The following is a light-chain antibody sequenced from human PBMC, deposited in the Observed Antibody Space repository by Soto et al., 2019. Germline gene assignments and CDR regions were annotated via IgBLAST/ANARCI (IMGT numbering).Light chain of an antibody. CDR2: EVS. Sequence: QSVLTQPASASGSPGQSITISCTGTSSDVGGYNYVSWYQQQSGKAPKLMIHEVSNRPSGVSNRFSGSKSGNTASLTISGLQAEDEADYYCSSYKSSRAYVFGIGTKVTVL. V-gene: IGLV2-14*01. CDR3: SSYKSSRAYV. CDR1: SSDVGGYNY. J-gene: IGLJ1*01.